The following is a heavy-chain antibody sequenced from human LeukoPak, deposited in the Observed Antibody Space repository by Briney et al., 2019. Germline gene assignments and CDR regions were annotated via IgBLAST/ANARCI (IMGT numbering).Heavy chain of an antibody. CDR2: IRSKAYGGTT. D-gene: IGHD3-22*01. CDR1: GFTFGDYV. V-gene: IGHV3-49*04. J-gene: IGHJ3*02. CDR3: TRRYNYDSSGYYYVRDAFDI. Sequence: GGSLRLSCTASGFTFGDYVMSWVRQAPGKGLEWVGFIRSKAYGGTTKNAASVRGRFTISRDDSRSIAYLQMNSLKTEDTAAYYCTRRYNYDSSGYYYVRDAFDIWGQGTMVTVSS.